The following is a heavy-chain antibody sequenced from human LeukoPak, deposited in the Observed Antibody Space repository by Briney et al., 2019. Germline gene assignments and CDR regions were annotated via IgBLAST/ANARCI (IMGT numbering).Heavy chain of an antibody. CDR3: ARDHRPEIQYYYMDV. D-gene: IGHD1-14*01. CDR1: GFSLSNYG. CDR2: LLYDGNTK. J-gene: IGHJ6*03. Sequence: GGSLRLSCAASGFSLSNYGMHWVRQAPGKGLEWVAALLYDGNTKHYADSVKGRFAISRDISKNTFYLQMNSLTAEDTAVYYCARDHRPEIQYYYMDVWGKGTTVAVSS. V-gene: IGHV3-33*01.